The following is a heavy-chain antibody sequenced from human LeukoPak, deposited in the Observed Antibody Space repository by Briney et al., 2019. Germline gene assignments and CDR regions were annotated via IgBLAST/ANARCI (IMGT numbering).Heavy chain of an antibody. CDR1: GFTFSSYA. V-gene: IGHV3-30-3*01. D-gene: IGHD6-19*01. J-gene: IGHJ4*02. CDR2: ISYDGSNK. Sequence: GGSLRLSCAASGFTFSSYAMHWVRQAPGKGLEWVAVISYDGSNKYYADSVKGRFTISRDNSKNTLYLQMNSLRAEDAAVYYCARSVAGVYYFDYWGQGTLVTVPS. CDR3: ARSVAGVYYFDY.